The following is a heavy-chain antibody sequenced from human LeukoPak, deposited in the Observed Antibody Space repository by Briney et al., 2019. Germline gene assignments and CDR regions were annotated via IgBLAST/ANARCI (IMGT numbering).Heavy chain of an antibody. CDR3: ARGLRGYCSSTSCYSSYYGGMDF. CDR1: GGSFSGYY. V-gene: IGHV4-34*01. D-gene: IGHD2-2*01. J-gene: IGHJ6*02. CDR2: INNSGST. Sequence: SETLSLTCAVSGGSFSGYYWSWSRHPPGTGLEWIGEINNSGSTNYNPSPKSRVTISVDTSKNQFSLKLSSVTAADTAMYYCARGLRGYCSSTSCYSSYYGGMDFGGQGTTVTVSS.